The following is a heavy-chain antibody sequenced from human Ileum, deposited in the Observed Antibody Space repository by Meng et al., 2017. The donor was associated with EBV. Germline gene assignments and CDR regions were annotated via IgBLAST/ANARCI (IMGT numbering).Heavy chain of an antibody. D-gene: IGHD2-2*02. CDR1: GGSISSSDW. J-gene: IGHJ4*02. CDR3: ARVRVIPAAIGFDY. Sequence: QGQPQGAGPGVVKPSGTLSLTCAVAGGSISSSDWWSWVRQPPGKGLEWIGEIYRGGGTNYNASLKSRVTISVDTSKNHFSLKLNSVTAADTAVYYCARVRVIPAAIGFDYWGQGTLVTVSS. CDR2: IYRGGGT. V-gene: IGHV4-4*02.